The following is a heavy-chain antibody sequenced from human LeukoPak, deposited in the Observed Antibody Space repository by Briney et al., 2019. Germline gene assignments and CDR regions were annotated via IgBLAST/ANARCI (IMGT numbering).Heavy chain of an antibody. CDR1: GGSFSGYY. V-gene: IGHV4-34*01. D-gene: IGHD2-2*01. Sequence: SETLSLTCAVYGGSFSGYYWSWIRQPPGKGLEWIGEINHSGSTNYNPSLKSRVTISVDTSKNQFSLKLSSVTAADTAVYYCARDPPAYQLPFDYWGQGTLVTVSS. CDR3: ARDPPAYQLPFDY. J-gene: IGHJ4*02. CDR2: INHSGST.